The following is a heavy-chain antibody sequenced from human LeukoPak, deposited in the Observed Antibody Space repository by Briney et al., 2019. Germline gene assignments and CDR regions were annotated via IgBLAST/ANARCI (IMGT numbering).Heavy chain of an antibody. CDR3: ARPFLTTVTGRDFQH. CDR2: INPSGGST. Sequence: ASVKVSCKASGYTFTSYYMHWVRQAPGQGLEWMGIINPSGGSTSYAQKFQGRVTMTRDMSTSTVYMELSRLRSDDTAVYYCARPFLTTVTGRDFQHWGQGTLVTVSS. D-gene: IGHD4-17*01. V-gene: IGHV1-46*01. J-gene: IGHJ1*01. CDR1: GYTFTSYY.